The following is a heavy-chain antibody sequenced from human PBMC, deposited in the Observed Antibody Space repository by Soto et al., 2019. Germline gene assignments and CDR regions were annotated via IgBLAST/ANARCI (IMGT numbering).Heavy chain of an antibody. Sequence: PGGSLRLSCAASGFTFSSYSMNWVRQAPGKGLEWVSSISSSSSYIYYADSVKGRFTISRDNAKNSLYLQMNSLRAEDTAVYYCARELLVTKPIDYWGQGTLVTVSS. CDR3: ARELLVTKPIDY. V-gene: IGHV3-21*01. CDR2: ISSSSSYI. J-gene: IGHJ4*02. D-gene: IGHD6-13*01. CDR1: GFTFSSYS.